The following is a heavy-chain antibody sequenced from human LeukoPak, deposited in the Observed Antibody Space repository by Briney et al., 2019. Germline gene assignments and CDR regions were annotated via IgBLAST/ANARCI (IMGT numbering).Heavy chain of an antibody. Sequence: GGSLRLSCAASGFTFSSYSMNWVRQAPGKGLEWVSSISSSTTYIYYADSVKGRFTISRDNAKNSLYLQMNSLRAGGTAVYYCARVDPSYYDILTGYGDYWGQGTLVTVSS. CDR1: GFTFSSYS. V-gene: IGHV3-21*01. CDR3: ARVDPSYYDILTGYGDY. J-gene: IGHJ4*02. CDR2: ISSSTTYI. D-gene: IGHD3-9*01.